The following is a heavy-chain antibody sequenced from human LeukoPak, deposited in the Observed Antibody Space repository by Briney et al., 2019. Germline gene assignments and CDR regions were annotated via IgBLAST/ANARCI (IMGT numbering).Heavy chain of an antibody. CDR1: GGSLSNYY. J-gene: IGHJ4*02. CDR3: ARGRIRYFDY. V-gene: IGHV4-59*12. D-gene: IGHD2/OR15-2a*01. CDR2: IYYSGST. Sequence: SETLSLTCTVSGGSLSNYYWSWIRQSPVKGLEWIGFIYYSGSTNYNPSLKSRVTISVDTSENQFSLKLSSVTAADTAVYYCARGRIRYFDYWGQGTLVTVSS.